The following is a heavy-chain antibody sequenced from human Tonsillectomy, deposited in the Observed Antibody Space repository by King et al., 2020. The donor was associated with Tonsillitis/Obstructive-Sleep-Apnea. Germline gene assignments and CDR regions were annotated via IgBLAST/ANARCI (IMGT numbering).Heavy chain of an antibody. CDR3: ARDSMSHYYDSSGYYTFNY. V-gene: IGHV1-18*01. J-gene: IGHJ4*02. CDR2: ISAHNGHT. D-gene: IGHD3-22*01. Sequence: QLVQSGAEVKKPGDSVKVSCKASGYTFTNYGISWVRQAPGQGLEWMAWISAHNGHTNYAQKLQGRVTMTTDTSTSTAYMELRSLRSDDTAVYYCARDSMSHYYDSSGYYTFNYWGQGTLVTVSA. CDR1: GYTFTNYG.